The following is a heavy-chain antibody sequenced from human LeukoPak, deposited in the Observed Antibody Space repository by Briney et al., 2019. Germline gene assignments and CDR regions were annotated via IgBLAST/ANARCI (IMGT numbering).Heavy chain of an antibody. CDR3: ASRDRNFDY. Sequence: PSETLSLTCAVYGGSFSGYYWSWIRQPPGKGLEWIGEINHSGSTNYNPSFKSRVTISVDTSKNQFSLKLSSVTAADTAVYYCASRDRNFDYWGQGTLVTVSS. V-gene: IGHV4-34*01. CDR2: INHSGST. CDR1: GGSFSGYY. D-gene: IGHD2-21*01. J-gene: IGHJ4*02.